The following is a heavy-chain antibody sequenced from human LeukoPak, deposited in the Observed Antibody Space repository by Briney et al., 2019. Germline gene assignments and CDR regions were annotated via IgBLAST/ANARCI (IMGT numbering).Heavy chain of an antibody. CDR1: GFTFSSYS. D-gene: IGHD5-12*01. V-gene: IGHV3-21*01. Sequence: PGGSLRLSCAASGFTFSSYSMNWVRQAPGKGLEWVSSISSSSSYIYYADSVKGRFTISRDNARNSLYLQMNSLRAEDTAVYYCARVLIVATIVYFDYWGQGTLVTVSP. J-gene: IGHJ4*02. CDR3: ARVLIVATIVYFDY. CDR2: ISSSSSYI.